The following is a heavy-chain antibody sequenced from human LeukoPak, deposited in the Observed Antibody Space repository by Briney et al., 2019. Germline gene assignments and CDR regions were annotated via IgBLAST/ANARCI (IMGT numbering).Heavy chain of an antibody. CDR3: AKDERNWNYNLASQTYD. CDR2: IWFDGSNK. D-gene: IGHD1-7*01. Sequence: PGGSLRLSCATSGFTFSSHGMHWVRQAPGKGLEWVAVIWFDGSNKYYADSVKGRFTISRDNSKNTLYLQMNSLRAEDTAVYYCAKDERNWNYNLASQTYDWGQGTLVTVSS. CDR1: GFTFSSHG. V-gene: IGHV3-33*06. J-gene: IGHJ4*02.